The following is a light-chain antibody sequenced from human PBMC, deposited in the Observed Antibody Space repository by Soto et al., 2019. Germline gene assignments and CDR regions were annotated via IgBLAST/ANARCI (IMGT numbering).Light chain of an antibody. J-gene: IGKJ1*01. V-gene: IGKV1-39*01. Sequence: DIQMTQSPSSLSAFVGDRVTVSCRSSQPIITYLNWYQVKPGKAPKPLIFATSNLNSGVPSRFSGSGSGTDFTLTINNLQPEDFATYCCQQSYTAPWTFGQGTKVEIK. CDR3: QQSYTAPWT. CDR1: QPIITY. CDR2: ATS.